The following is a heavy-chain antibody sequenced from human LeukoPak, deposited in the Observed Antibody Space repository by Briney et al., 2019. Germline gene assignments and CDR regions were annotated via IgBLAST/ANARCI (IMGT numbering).Heavy chain of an antibody. Sequence: GGGLRLSCAASGVTFVDYAMSWGREAPGGGGERGGLIRSKAYGGTTEYAASVKGRFTISRDDSTSIAYLQMNSLKTEDTAVYYCTREAVAGTPGYFDYWGQGTLVTVSS. D-gene: IGHD6-19*01. CDR2: IRSKAYGGTT. J-gene: IGHJ4*02. CDR3: TREAVAGTPGYFDY. CDR1: GVTFVDYA. V-gene: IGHV3-49*04.